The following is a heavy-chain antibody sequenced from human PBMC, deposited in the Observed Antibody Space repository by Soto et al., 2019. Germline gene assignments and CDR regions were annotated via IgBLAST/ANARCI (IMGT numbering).Heavy chain of an antibody. J-gene: IGHJ5*02. V-gene: IGHV3-30-3*01. CDR2: ISYDGSNN. CDR1: GFTFSNYA. CDR3: ARDLTMVRGVISFGFDP. D-gene: IGHD3-10*01. Sequence: QVQLVESGGGVVQPGRSLRLSCAASGFTFSNYAMHWVRQAPGKGLEWVAVISYDGSNNYYANSVKGRFSISRDNSKNTLYLEMHILRAEDTAVYYCARDLTMVRGVISFGFDPWGQGTLVTVSS.